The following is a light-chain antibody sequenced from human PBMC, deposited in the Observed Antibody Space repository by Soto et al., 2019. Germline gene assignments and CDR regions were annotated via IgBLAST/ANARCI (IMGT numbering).Light chain of an antibody. CDR1: QSVSSNY. V-gene: IGKV3-20*01. J-gene: IGKJ5*01. CDR2: GAS. CDR3: QKYGGALT. Sequence: DIVLTQSPVTLSLSPGERATLSCRASQSVSSNYLAWYQQKPGQAPRLLIYGASTRAAGIPDRFIGSGSGTDFTLTISRLERDDFAVYYCQKYGGALTFGQGTRLEIK.